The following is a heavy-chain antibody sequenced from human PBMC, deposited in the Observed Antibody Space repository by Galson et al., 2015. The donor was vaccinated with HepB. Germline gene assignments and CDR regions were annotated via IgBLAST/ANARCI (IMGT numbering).Heavy chain of an antibody. V-gene: IGHV3-15*01. J-gene: IGHJ4*02. Sequence: SLRLSCAASGFTFSNAWMSWVRQTPGKGLEWVGRIKSKTDGGTTDYAAPVKGRFTISRDDSKNTLYLQMNSLKTEDTAVYYCTTEGYIAVAGIGYWGQGTLVTVSS. CDR3: TTEGYIAVAGIGY. D-gene: IGHD6-19*01. CDR2: IKSKTDGGTT. CDR1: GFTFSNAW.